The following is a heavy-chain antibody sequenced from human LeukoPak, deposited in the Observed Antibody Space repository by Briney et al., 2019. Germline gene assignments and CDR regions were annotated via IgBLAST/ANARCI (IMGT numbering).Heavy chain of an antibody. D-gene: IGHD3-10*01. J-gene: IGHJ4*02. CDR3: AKETASDFGGAVDY. CDR2: ISGSGGTT. V-gene: IGHV3-23*01. CDR1: GFTFSSYA. Sequence: GGSLRLSCAASGFTFSSYAMHWVRQAPGKGLEWVSAISGSGGTTYYADSVKGRFTISRDNSKNTLYLQINSLRAGDTAVYFCAKETASDFGGAVDYWGQGTLVTVSS.